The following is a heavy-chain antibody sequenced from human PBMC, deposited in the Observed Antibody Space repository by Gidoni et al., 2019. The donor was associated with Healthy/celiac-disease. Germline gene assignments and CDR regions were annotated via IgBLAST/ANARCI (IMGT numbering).Heavy chain of an antibody. CDR2: ISSNGGST. CDR1: GFTFSSYA. CDR3: VKDRVDNWNDLNYFDY. V-gene: IGHV3-64D*06. J-gene: IGHJ4*02. Sequence: EVQLVESGGGLVQPGGSLRLSCSASGFTFSSYAMHWVRQAPGKGLEYVSAISSNGGSTYYADSVKGRFTISRDNSKNTLYLQMSSLRAEDTAVYYCVKDRVDNWNDLNYFDYWGQGTLVTVSS. D-gene: IGHD1-20*01.